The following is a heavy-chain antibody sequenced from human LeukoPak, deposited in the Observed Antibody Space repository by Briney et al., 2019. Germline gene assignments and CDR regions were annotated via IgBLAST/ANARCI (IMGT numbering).Heavy chain of an antibody. J-gene: IGHJ6*03. CDR2: ISGSGDNT. D-gene: IGHD1-7*01. Sequence: GGSPRLSCAASGFTFSSYAMSWVRQAAGKGLEWVSGISGSGDNTYYADSVKGRFTISRDNSKNTLYLQMNSLRAEDTALYYCASQLELRYYYYMDVWGKGTTVTVSS. CDR3: ASQLELRYYYYMDV. CDR1: GFTFSSYA. V-gene: IGHV3-23*01.